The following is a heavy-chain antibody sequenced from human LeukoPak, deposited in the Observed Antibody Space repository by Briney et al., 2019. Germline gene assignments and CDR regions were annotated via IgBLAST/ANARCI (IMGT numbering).Heavy chain of an antibody. J-gene: IGHJ3*02. CDR2: IIPIFGTA. D-gene: IGHD5/OR15-5a*01. Sequence: GASVKVSCKASGYTFTTYAISWVRQAPGQGLEWMGGIIPIFGTANYAQKFQGRVTITTDESTSTAYMELSGLRSEDTAVYYCARVLSTGSDAFDIWGQGTMVTVSS. CDR1: GYTFTTYA. CDR3: ARVLSTGSDAFDI. V-gene: IGHV1-69*05.